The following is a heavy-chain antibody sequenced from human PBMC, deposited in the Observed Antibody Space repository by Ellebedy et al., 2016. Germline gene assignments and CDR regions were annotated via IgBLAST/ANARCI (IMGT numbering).Heavy chain of an antibody. CDR1: GDSISSGSYS. D-gene: IGHD5-12*01. Sequence: SETLSLXCAVSGDSISSGSYSWNWIRQPPGKGLEWIGYRYHSGSTYFNPSLKSRVTILVDRSKNQFSLKLSSVTAADTAVYYCARGGYSGYDGNFDYWGQGTLVTVSS. V-gene: IGHV4-30-2*01. CDR3: ARGGYSGYDGNFDY. J-gene: IGHJ4*02. CDR2: RYHSGST.